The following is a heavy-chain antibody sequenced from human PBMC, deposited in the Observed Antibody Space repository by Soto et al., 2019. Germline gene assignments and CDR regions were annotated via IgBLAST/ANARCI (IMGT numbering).Heavy chain of an antibody. J-gene: IGHJ4*02. CDR3: ARGGVVVVAATPDY. D-gene: IGHD2-21*02. V-gene: IGHV1-3*05. Sequence: QVQLVQSGAEEKKPGASVKVSCKASGYTFTNYAMHWVRQAPGQRLEWMGWINAGNGNTKYSQKFQGRVTITRDTSASTAYMELSSLRSEATAVYYCARGGVVVVAATPDYWGQGTLVTVSS. CDR2: INAGNGNT. CDR1: GYTFTNYA.